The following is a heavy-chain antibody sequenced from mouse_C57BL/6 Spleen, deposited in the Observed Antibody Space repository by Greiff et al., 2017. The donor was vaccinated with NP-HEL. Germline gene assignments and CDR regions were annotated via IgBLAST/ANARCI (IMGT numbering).Heavy chain of an antibody. D-gene: IGHD2-4*01. CDR3: LYYDYDGAY. Sequence: VQVVESGPELVKPGASVKISCKASGYAFSSSWMNWVKQRPGQGLEWIGRIYPGDGDTNYNGKFKGKATLTADKSSSTAYMQLSSLTSEDSAVYFCLYYDYDGAYWGQGTLVTVSA. V-gene: IGHV1-82*01. J-gene: IGHJ3*01. CDR1: GYAFSSSW. CDR2: IYPGDGDT.